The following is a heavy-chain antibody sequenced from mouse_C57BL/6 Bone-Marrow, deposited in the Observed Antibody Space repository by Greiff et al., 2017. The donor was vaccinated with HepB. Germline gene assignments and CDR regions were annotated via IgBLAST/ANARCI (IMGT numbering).Heavy chain of an antibody. V-gene: IGHV1-81*01. Sequence: QVHVKQSGAELARPGASVKLSCKASGYTFTSYGISWVKQRTGQGLEWIGEIYPRSGNTYYNEKFKGKATLTADKSSSTAYMELRSLTSEDSAVYFCALTVVATNFDYWGQGTTLTVSS. CDR2: IYPRSGNT. CDR1: GYTFTSYG. CDR3: ALTVVATNFDY. J-gene: IGHJ2*01. D-gene: IGHD1-1*01.